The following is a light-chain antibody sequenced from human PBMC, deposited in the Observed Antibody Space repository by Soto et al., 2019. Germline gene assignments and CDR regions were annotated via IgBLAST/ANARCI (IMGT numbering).Light chain of an antibody. J-gene: IGKJ2*02. CDR1: QPLLHSNGFNY. Sequence: DVVMTQSPLSLPVPPGEPASISCRSSQPLLHSNGFNYLDWYLQRPGQSPQLLIFLGSPRDSGVPARFSGSGSGTDFTLKISRVEAEDIGVYFCMQDLKIPRTFGQGTKLEIK. CDR2: LGS. V-gene: IGKV2-28*01. CDR3: MQDLKIPRT.